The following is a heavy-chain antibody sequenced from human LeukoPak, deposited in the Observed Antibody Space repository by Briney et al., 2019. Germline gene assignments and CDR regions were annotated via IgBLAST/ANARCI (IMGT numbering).Heavy chain of an antibody. J-gene: IGHJ3*02. CDR1: GGSISSGSYY. CDR3: ARQVVKYGFVGAFDI. V-gene: IGHV4-61*01. D-gene: IGHD3-22*01. CDR2: IYYSGST. Sequence: SETLSLTCTVSGGSISSGSYYWSWIRQPPGKGLEWIGYIYYSGSTNYNPSLKSRVTISVDTSKNQFSLKLSSVTAADTAVYYCARQVVKYGFVGAFDIWGQGTMVTVSS.